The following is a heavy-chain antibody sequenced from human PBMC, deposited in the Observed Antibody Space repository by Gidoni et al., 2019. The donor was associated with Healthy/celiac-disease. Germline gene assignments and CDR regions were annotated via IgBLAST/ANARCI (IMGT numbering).Heavy chain of an antibody. J-gene: IGHJ4*02. CDR2: ISWNSGSI. D-gene: IGHD1-26*01. CDR1: GFTFDDYA. CDR3: AKGRGSYFGELVDY. V-gene: IGHV3-9*01. Sequence: EVQLVESGGGLVQPGSSLRLACAASGFTFDDYAMHWVRQAPGKGLEWVSGISWNSGSIGYADSVKGRFTISRDNAKNSLYLQMNSLRAEDTALYYCAKGRGSYFGELVDYWGQGTLVTVSS.